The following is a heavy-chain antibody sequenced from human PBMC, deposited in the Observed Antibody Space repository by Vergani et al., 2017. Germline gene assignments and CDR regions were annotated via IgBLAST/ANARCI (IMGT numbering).Heavy chain of an antibody. V-gene: IGHV1-46*03. CDR2: INPSGGST. Sequence: QVQLVQSGAEVKKPGASSKVSCKASGYTFTSYYMHWVRQAPGQGLEWMGIINPSGGSTSYAQKFQGRVTMTRDTSTSTVYMELSSLRSEDTAVYYCARVKXYCSSTSCQRPFDYWGQGTLVTVSS. CDR3: ARVKXYCSSTSCQRPFDY. D-gene: IGHD2-2*01. CDR1: GYTFTSYY. J-gene: IGHJ4*02.